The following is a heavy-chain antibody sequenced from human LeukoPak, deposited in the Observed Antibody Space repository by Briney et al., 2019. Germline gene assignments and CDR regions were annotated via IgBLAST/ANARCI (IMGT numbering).Heavy chain of an antibody. CDR1: GFTFEEYR. J-gene: IGHJ4*02. CDR3: GKDIEHYDFWNGYEY. D-gene: IGHD3-3*01. CDR2: IRWDGGTK. V-gene: IGHV3-43*01. Sequence: PGGSLHLSCAASGFTFEEYRMQWVRRPPGKGREWVAVIRWDGGTKYYADSGKGRFTISKKNNEKAVYLQMNSLRTEDTAFYYCGKDIEHYDFWNGYEYRGQGTLVTVSA.